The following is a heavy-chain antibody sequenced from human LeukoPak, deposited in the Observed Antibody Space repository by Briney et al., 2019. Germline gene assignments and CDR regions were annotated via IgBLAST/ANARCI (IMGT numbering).Heavy chain of an antibody. D-gene: IGHD3-16*01. Sequence: GGSLRLSCAASGFTFSTYAMSWVRQAPGKGLEWVASINHNGNVNYYVDSVKGRFTISRDNAKNSLYLQMSNLRAEDTAVYFCARGGGLDVWGQGATVTVSS. J-gene: IGHJ6*02. CDR1: GFTFSTYA. V-gene: IGHV3-7*03. CDR3: ARGGGLDV. CDR2: INHNGNVN.